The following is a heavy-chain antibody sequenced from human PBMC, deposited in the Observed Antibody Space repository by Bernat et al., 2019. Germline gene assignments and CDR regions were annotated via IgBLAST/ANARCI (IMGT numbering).Heavy chain of an antibody. Sequence: QVQLQESGPGLVKPSETLSLTCTVSGGSISSYYWSWIRQPPGKGLEWIGYIYYSGSTNYNPSLKSRVTISVDTSKNQFSLKLSSVTAADTAVYYCARITDYGDYWWGHAFDIWGQGTMVTVSS. CDR1: GGSISSYY. J-gene: IGHJ3*02. D-gene: IGHD4-17*01. CDR3: ARITDYGDYWWGHAFDI. V-gene: IGHV4-59*08. CDR2: IYYSGST.